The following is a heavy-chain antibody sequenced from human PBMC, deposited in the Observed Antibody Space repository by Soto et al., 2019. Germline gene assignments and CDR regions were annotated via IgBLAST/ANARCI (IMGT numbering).Heavy chain of an antibody. D-gene: IGHD3-3*01. V-gene: IGHV4-59*01. CDR3: ARVASLRFLEWSPIYYYYYYMDV. CDR1: GGSFSGYY. J-gene: IGHJ6*03. Sequence: SSETLSLTCAVYGGSFSGYYWSWIRQPPWKGLEWIGYIYYSGSTNYNPSLKSRVTISVDTSKNQFSLKLSSVTAADTAVYYCARVASLRFLEWSPIYYYYYYMDVWGKGTTVTVSS. CDR2: IYYSGST.